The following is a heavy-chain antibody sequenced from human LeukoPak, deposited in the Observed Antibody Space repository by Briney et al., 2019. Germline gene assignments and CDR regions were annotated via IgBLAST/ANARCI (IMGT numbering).Heavy chain of an antibody. V-gene: IGHV4-59*02. J-gene: IGHJ5*02. Sequence: SETLSLTCTVFGGSVSSYYWSWIRQPPGKGLEWIGYIYYSGSTNYNPSLKSRVTISVDTSKNQFSLKLSSVTAADTAVYYCARTWSNWFDPWGQGTLVTVSS. CDR2: IYYSGST. CDR3: ARTWSNWFDP. CDR1: GGSVSSYY. D-gene: IGHD3-3*01.